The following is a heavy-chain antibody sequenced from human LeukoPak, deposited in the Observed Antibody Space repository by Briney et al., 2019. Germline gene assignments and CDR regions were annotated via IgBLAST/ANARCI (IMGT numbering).Heavy chain of an antibody. CDR1: GFSFDDYA. CDR3: AKDWGSYGSGSYSNYYYYYYMDV. CDR2: ISWNSGSM. Sequence: PGGSLRLSCAASGFSFDDYAMHWVRHAPGKGLEWVAGISWNSGSMDYVDSVKGRFTISRDNSKNTLYLQMNSLRAEDTAVYYWAKDWGSYGSGSYSNYYYYYYMDVWGKGTTVTISS. D-gene: IGHD3-10*01. J-gene: IGHJ6*03. V-gene: IGHV3-9*01.